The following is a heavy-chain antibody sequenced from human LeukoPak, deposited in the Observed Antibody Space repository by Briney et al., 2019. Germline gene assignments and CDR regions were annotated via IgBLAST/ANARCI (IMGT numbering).Heavy chain of an antibody. CDR1: GDSISNFD. V-gene: IGHV4-4*07. Sequence: SETLSLTCTVSGDSISNFDWSWIRQPAGKGLEWIVRIYTSGSTNYNPSLKSRVTISVDTSKNQFSLKLSSVTAADTAVYYCARVPGSGSYYLWFDPWGQGTLVTVSS. CDR3: ARVPGSGSYYLWFDP. CDR2: IYTSGST. D-gene: IGHD1-26*01. J-gene: IGHJ5*02.